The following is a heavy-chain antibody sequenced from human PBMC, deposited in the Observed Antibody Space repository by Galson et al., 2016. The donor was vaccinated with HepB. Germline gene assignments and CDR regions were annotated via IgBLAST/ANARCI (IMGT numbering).Heavy chain of an antibody. CDR3: ASGNFWSGYSRYYGMDV. CDR1: GYIFTNYW. CDR2: IYPGDSDT. V-gene: IGHV5-51*01. Sequence: QSGAEVKEPGDSLKISCRGSGYIFTNYWIAWVRQMPGKGLEWMGIIYPGDSDTRYSPSFQGQVTISADKSTTTAYLQWSSLKASDTAMYYCASGNFWSGYSRYYGMDVWGQGTTVTVSS. J-gene: IGHJ6*02. D-gene: IGHD3-3*01.